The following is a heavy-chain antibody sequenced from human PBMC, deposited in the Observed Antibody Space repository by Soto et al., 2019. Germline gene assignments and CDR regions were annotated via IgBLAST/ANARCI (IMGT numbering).Heavy chain of an antibody. CDR3: ARGHYTKDYYYYMDV. Sequence: GGSLRLSCAASGFTFSSYEMHWVRQATGKGLEWVSAIGTAGDTYYPGSVKGRFTISRENAKNSLYLQMNSLRAGDTAVYYCARGHYTKDYYYYMDVWGKGTTVTVSS. J-gene: IGHJ6*03. CDR2: IGTAGDT. D-gene: IGHD3-3*01. CDR1: GFTFSSYE. V-gene: IGHV3-13*01.